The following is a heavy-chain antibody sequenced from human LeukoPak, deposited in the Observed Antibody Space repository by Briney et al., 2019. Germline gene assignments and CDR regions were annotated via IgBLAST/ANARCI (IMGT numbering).Heavy chain of an antibody. J-gene: IGHJ6*02. Sequence: VASVTVSCTASGGTFSSYAISWVRQAPGQGLEWMGGIIPIFGTANYAQKFQGRVTITADESTSTAYMELSSLRSEDTAVYYCARKNPQGYCSSTSCLHYYYGMDVWGQGTTVTVSS. CDR1: GGTFSSYA. D-gene: IGHD2-2*01. CDR3: ARKNPQGYCSSTSCLHYYYGMDV. CDR2: IIPIFGTA. V-gene: IGHV1-69*13.